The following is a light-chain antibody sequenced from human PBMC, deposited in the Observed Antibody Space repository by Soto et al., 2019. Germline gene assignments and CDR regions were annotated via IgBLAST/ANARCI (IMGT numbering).Light chain of an antibody. CDR3: QQYGSSPEIS. CDR1: QTISDNY. V-gene: IGKV3-20*01. Sequence: DIVLTQSPGNLSLSPGERATLSCRASQTISDNYLAWYQQKPGQSPRLLISGASIRAPGVPDRFSGSGSETDFTLTISRMEPEDFVFYYCQQYGSSPEISFGPGTKVDIK. CDR2: GAS. J-gene: IGKJ3*01.